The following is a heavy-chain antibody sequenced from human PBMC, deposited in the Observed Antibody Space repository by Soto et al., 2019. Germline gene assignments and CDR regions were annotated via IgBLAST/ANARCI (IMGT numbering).Heavy chain of an antibody. CDR3: AKVGYGDVLLWFGELSPYFDY. V-gene: IGHV3-23*01. J-gene: IGHJ4*02. D-gene: IGHD3-10*01. Sequence: HPGGSLRLSCAASGFTFSSYAMSWVRQAPGKGLEWVSAISGSGGSTYYADSVKGRFTISRDNSKNTLYLQMNSLRAEDTAVYYCAKVGYGDVLLWFGELSPYFDYWGQGTLVTVSS. CDR1: GFTFSSYA. CDR2: ISGSGGST.